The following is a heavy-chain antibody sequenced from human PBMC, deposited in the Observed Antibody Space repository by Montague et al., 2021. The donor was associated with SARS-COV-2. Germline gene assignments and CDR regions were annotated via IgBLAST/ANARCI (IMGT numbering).Heavy chain of an antibody. CDR2: ISYSGRT. D-gene: IGHD3-10*01. CDR3: ASSYYYGSGTYVCNYYMDV. V-gene: IGHV4-39*01. J-gene: IGHJ6*03. Sequence: SETLSLTCTVSGGSVSSSPYYWGWIRQPPGRGLEWVGSISYSGRTYFSPSLKSRLTISVDSSENQFSLGLSSVTAADTAVYYCASSYYYGSGTYVCNYYMDVWGKGTTVTVSS. CDR1: GGSVSSSPYY.